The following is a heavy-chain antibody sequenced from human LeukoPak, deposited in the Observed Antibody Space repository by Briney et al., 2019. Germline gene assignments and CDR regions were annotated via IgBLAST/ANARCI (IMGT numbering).Heavy chain of an antibody. CDR2: INHSGST. D-gene: IGHD3-10*01. CDR1: GGSFSGYY. J-gene: IGHJ4*02. V-gene: IGHV4-34*01. CDR3: ARVSLRRSAYGSGRAPFDY. Sequence: PSETLSLTCAVYGGSFSGYYWSWIRQPPGKGLEWIGEINHSGSTNYKPSLKSRVTISVDTSKNQFSLKLSSVTAADTAVYYCARVSLRRSAYGSGRAPFDYWGQGTLVTVSS.